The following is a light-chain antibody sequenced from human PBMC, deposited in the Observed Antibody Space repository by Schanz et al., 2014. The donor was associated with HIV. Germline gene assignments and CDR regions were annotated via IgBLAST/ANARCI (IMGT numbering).Light chain of an antibody. CDR3: SSYAGNNNGV. J-gene: IGLJ3*02. CDR1: SSDIGGYKY. Sequence: QSALTQPASVSGSPGQSITISCTGTSSDIGGYKYVSRYQHHPGKAPKLMIYEVSKRPSGVSNRFSGSKSGNTASLTVSGLQAEDEADYYCSSYAGNNNGVFGGGTKVTVL. V-gene: IGLV2-14*01. CDR2: EVS.